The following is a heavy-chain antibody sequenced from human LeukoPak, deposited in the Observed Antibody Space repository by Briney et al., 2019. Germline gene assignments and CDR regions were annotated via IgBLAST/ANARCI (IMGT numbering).Heavy chain of an antibody. V-gene: IGHV3-64*04. CDR1: GFVFSIYT. D-gene: IGHD5-18*01. CDR2: ISGSGNGGSI. J-gene: IGHJ3*02. CDR3: AKAPGRYSDDAFDI. Sequence: PGGSLRLSCSASGFVFSIYTMYWVRQAPGKGPEYVSTISGSGNGGSIYYADSVKGRFTISRDNSKNTLYLQMNSLRAEDTAVYYCAKAPGRYSDDAFDIWGQGTMVTVSS.